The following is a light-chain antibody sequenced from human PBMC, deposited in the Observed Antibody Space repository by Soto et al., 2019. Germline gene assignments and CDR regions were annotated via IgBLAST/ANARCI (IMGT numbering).Light chain of an antibody. Sequence: QSVLTQPASVSVSPGQSITISCTGASSDVGGYNYVSWYQQHPGKAPKLMIYEVTIRPSGVSDRFSGSKSGNTASLTVSGLQAEDEADYYCSSYTGGNPSYVFGTGTKATVL. J-gene: IGLJ1*01. CDR3: SSYTGGNPSYV. CDR1: SSDVGGYNY. CDR2: EVT. V-gene: IGLV2-14*01.